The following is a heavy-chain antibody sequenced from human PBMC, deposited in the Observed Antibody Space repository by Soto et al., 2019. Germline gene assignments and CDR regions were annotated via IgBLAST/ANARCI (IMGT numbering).Heavy chain of an antibody. CDR2: LSAYNGNT. D-gene: IGHD3-3*01. CDR3: ARSFLEWLLPNYYYGMDV. J-gene: IGHJ6*02. V-gene: IGHV1-18*04. Sequence: VASVKVSCKASGYTFTSYGISWVRQAPGQGLEWMGWLSAYNGNTNYAQQLQGRVTMTTDTSTSTAYMEPRSLRSDDTAVYYCARSFLEWLLPNYYYGMDVWGQGTMVTVYS. CDR1: GYTFTSYG.